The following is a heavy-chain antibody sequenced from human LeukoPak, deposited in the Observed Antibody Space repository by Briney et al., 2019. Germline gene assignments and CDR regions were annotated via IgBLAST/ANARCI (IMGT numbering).Heavy chain of an antibody. Sequence: GGSLRLSCAASGITFRNYGMQWVRQAPGKGLEWVAAISRDGSNKYYADSVTGRFTISRDNPKNTLYLQVNSLKTEDSAVYYCATLHPGVRIIEVFAHWGQGTQVPVSS. D-gene: IGHD1-14*01. V-gene: IGHV3-30*19. CDR2: ISRDGSNK. CDR3: ATLHPGVRIIEVFAH. J-gene: IGHJ4*02. CDR1: GITFRNYG.